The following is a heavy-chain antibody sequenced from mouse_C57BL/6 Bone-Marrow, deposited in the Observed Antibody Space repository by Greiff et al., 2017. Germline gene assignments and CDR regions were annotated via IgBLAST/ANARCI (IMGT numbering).Heavy chain of an antibody. J-gene: IGHJ4*01. Sequence: QVQLQQSGAELVKPGASVQLSCKASGYTFTSYWMHWVKQRPGQGLGWIGMIQPNSGSTNYNEKFKSKATLTVDKSSSTAYMQLSSLKSEDSAVYYCARGEDGYLYYYAMDYWGQGTSVTVSS. V-gene: IGHV1-64*01. CDR2: IQPNSGST. CDR3: ARGEDGYLYYYAMDY. CDR1: GYTFTSYW. D-gene: IGHD2-3*01.